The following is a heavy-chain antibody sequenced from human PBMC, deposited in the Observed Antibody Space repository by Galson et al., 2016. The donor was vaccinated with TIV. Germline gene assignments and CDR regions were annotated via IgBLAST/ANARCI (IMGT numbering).Heavy chain of an antibody. CDR3: VKGDYHGSGGYCDY. V-gene: IGHV3-9*01. J-gene: IGHJ4*02. Sequence: SLRLSCAASGLSFEDYAMHWVRQTPGKGLEWVSVISWKSYYINYAGSVKGRFTMSRDNAKNSLYLQMNSLRPEDTAFYYCVKGDYHGSGGYCDYWGRGTLVTVSS. CDR1: GLSFEDYA. CDR2: ISWKSYYI. D-gene: IGHD3-10*01.